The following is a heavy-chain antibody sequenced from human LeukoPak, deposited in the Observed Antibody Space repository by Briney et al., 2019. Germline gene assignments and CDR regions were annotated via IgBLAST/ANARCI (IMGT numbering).Heavy chain of an antibody. Sequence: GRSLRLSCAGSGFTFNIYGIHWVRQAPGKGLEWVAVISYDGNNQYYTDSVRGRFTISRDTSNNTLYLQMNSLRVDDTAVYYCARGLNRHFTTVTPLGDYWGQGTLVTVSS. V-gene: IGHV3-30-3*01. CDR2: ISYDGNNQ. CDR3: ARGLNRHFTTVTPLGDY. J-gene: IGHJ4*02. CDR1: GFTFNIYG. D-gene: IGHD4-17*01.